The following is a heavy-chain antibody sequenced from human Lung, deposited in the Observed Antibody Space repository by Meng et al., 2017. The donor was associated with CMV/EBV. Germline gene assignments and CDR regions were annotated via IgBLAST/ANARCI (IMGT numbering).Heavy chain of an antibody. CDR3: ASKMYYDFWSAYRGTEEVDPFNI. V-gene: IGHV1-2*02. J-gene: IGHJ3*02. CDR1: GYTFTDYR. D-gene: IGHD3-3*01. CDR2: ICPNNGAT. Sequence: ASXXVSXKASGYTFTDYRMHWVRQAPGQGLEWMGWICPNNGATNYAQKFQGRVTMTRDTSIKTAYMELNRLTYDDTAVYYCASKMYYDFWSAYRGTEEVDPFNIWXQGTXVTVSS.